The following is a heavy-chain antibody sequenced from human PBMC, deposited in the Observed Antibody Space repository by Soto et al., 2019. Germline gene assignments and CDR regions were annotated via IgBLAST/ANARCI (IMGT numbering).Heavy chain of an antibody. J-gene: IGHJ6*02. CDR2: INPNSGGT. V-gene: IGHV1-2*04. CDR1: GYTFTGYY. D-gene: IGHD6-13*01. Sequence: QVQLVQSGAEVKKPGASVKVSCKASGYTFTGYYMHWVRQAPGQGLEWMGWINPNSGGTNYAQKFQGWVTMTRDTSISTAYMELSRLRSDDTAVYYSAIQVAAAGSYYYYGMDVWGQGTTVTVSS. CDR3: AIQVAAAGSYYYYGMDV.